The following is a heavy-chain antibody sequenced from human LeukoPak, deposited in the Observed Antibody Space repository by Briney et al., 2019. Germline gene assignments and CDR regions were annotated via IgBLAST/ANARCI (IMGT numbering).Heavy chain of an antibody. D-gene: IGHD3-3*01. CDR3: ARGPTYYDFWSGYSADY. V-gene: IGHV4-34*01. Sequence: PSETLSLTCAVYGGSFSGYYWSWIRQPPGKGLEWIGEINHSGSTNYNPSLKSRVTLSVDTSKNQFSLKLSSVTAADTAVYYCARGPTYYDFWSGYSADYWGQGTLVTVSS. CDR2: INHSGST. J-gene: IGHJ4*02. CDR1: GGSFSGYY.